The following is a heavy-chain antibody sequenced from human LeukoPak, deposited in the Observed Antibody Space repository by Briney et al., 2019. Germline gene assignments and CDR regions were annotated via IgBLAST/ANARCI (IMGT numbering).Heavy chain of an antibody. CDR3: ARRPSDSRYCTGGICYAPLFDY. CDR2: IYPDDSDT. Sequence: GESLKISCKGSGDSFTTHWIGWVRQMPGKGLEWMGIIYPDDSDTRYSPSFQGQVTISADRSISTAYLQWSSLKASDTAMYYCARRPSDSRYCTGGICYAPLFDYWGQGTLVTVSS. V-gene: IGHV5-51*01. J-gene: IGHJ4*02. D-gene: IGHD2-15*01. CDR1: GDSFTTHW.